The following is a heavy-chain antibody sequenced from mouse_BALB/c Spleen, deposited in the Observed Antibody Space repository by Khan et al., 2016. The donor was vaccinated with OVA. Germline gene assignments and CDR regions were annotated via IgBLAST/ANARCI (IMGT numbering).Heavy chain of an antibody. J-gene: IGHJ3*01. D-gene: IGHD2-4*01. V-gene: IGHV2-9*02. Sequence: QVQLKESGPGLVAPSQSLSITCTVSGFSLSNYGVHWVRQPPGKGLEWLGVIWTGGITNYNSALMSRLSISKDNSKSQVFLKMNRLQTDDRAIYYCARSYDYDCGGFAYWGQGTLVTVSA. CDR3: ARSYDYDCGGFAY. CDR1: GFSLSNYG. CDR2: IWTGGIT.